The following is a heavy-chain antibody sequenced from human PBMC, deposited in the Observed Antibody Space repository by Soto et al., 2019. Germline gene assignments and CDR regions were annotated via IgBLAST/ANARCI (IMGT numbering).Heavy chain of an antibody. J-gene: IGHJ3*02. CDR3: AKDRGTEDYGMNAVDI. CDR1: GFTFSVFA. CDR2: ISGRGENT. D-gene: IGHD4-17*01. Sequence: EVQLLESGGGLVQPGGSLRLSCAASGFTFSVFAMSWVRQAPGKGLELVSTISGRGENTYYADSVKGRFTISRDNSKNTLKQQRNSLRGEDTAVYYCAKDRGTEDYGMNAVDIWGNGTMVTVAS. V-gene: IGHV3-23*01.